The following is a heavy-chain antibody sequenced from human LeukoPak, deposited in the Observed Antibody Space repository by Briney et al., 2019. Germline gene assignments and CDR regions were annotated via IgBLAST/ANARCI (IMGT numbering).Heavy chain of an antibody. J-gene: IGHJ4*02. V-gene: IGHV3-53*01. Sequence: GGSLRLSCAASGFTVSSNYMSWVRQAPGKGLEWVSVIYSDGNTYYADSVKGRFTISRDNSKNTLYLQMNSLRAEDTAVYYCAKDLIWYSGSYELDYWGQGTLVTVSS. CDR2: IYSDGNT. CDR3: AKDLIWYSGSYELDY. D-gene: IGHD1-26*01. CDR1: GFTVSSNY.